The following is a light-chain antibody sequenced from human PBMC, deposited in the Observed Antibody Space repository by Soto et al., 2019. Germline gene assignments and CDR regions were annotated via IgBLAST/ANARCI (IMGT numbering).Light chain of an antibody. Sequence: QCVLTQPASVSGSPGQSITISCTGTSSDVGGYNYVSWYQQHPGKAPKLMIYDVSNRPSGVSNRFSGSKSGNTASLTISGLQAEDEADYYCSSYTSSSLVFGTGTKVTVL. V-gene: IGLV2-14*01. CDR2: DVS. J-gene: IGLJ1*01. CDR1: SSDVGGYNY. CDR3: SSYTSSSLV.